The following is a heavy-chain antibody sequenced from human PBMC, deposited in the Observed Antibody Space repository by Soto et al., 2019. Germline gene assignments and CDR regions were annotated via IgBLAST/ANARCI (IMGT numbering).Heavy chain of an antibody. D-gene: IGHD2-2*01. J-gene: IGHJ5*02. V-gene: IGHV1-8*01. CDR2: MNPNSGNT. CDR1: GYTFTSYD. Sequence: QVQLVQSGAEVKKPGASVKVSCKASGYTFTSYDINWVRQATGQGLEWMGWMNPNSGNTGYAQKFQGGVTMTRNTSISTAYMELSSLRSEDTAVYYCARGIVVVPAAKNWFDPWGQGTLVTVSS. CDR3: ARGIVVVPAAKNWFDP.